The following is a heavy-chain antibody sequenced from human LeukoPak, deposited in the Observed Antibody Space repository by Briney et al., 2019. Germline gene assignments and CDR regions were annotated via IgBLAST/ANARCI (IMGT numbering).Heavy chain of an antibody. V-gene: IGHV1-2*02. Sequence: ASVKVSCKASGYTLTDNHLYWVRQAPAQGLEWMGWIDPNSGVTNFAQNFQGRLTMTRDTSINTAYMELSRLTSDDTTVYYCARELGINAFDVWGQGTMVTVSS. CDR3: ARELGINAFDV. J-gene: IGHJ3*01. CDR1: GYTLTDNH. D-gene: IGHD7-27*01. CDR2: IDPNSGVT.